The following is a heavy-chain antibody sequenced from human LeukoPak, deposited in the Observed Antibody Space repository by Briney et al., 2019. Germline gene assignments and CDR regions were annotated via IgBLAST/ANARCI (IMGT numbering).Heavy chain of an antibody. CDR3: VSGSLQSGYNFDY. CDR2: IKYDGSAT. CDR1: GFTFSNYW. Sequence: PGGSLRLSCAASGFTFSNYWMHWIRQVPGKGLVWVSHIKYDGSATNYADSVKGRFTIPRDNAENTLYLQMNSLRAEDTAVYYCVSGSLQSGYNFDYWGQGALVTVSS. V-gene: IGHV3-74*01. D-gene: IGHD3-3*01. J-gene: IGHJ4*02.